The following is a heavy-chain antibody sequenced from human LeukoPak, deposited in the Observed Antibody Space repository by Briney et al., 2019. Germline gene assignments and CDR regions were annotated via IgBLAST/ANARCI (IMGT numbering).Heavy chain of an antibody. D-gene: IGHD6-19*01. Sequence: PGGSLRLSCAASGFTFSSFEMSWVRQAPGKGLEWVSAISGSGGSAYYADSVKGRFTISRDNSRNSLSLQINSLRAEDTALYYCAKTGYSSGWYRIWDYWGQGTLVTVSS. CDR3: AKTGYSSGWYRIWDY. J-gene: IGHJ4*02. V-gene: IGHV3-23*01. CDR2: ISGSGGSA. CDR1: GFTFSSFE.